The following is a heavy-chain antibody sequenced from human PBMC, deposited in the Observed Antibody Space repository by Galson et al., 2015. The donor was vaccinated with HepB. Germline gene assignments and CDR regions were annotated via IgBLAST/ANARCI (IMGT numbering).Heavy chain of an antibody. CDR2: IKSITDGGTT. D-gene: IGHD2/OR15-2a*01. Sequence: SLRLSCAASGFTFFNAWMSWVRQAPGRGLEWVGRIKSITDGGTTDYAAPVKGRFTISRDDSRNTVYLQMNTLKTEDTAVYFCVTDLWNSKARFDYWGQGTLVTVPS. CDR3: VTDLWNSKARFDY. CDR1: GFTFFNAW. V-gene: IGHV3-15*01. J-gene: IGHJ4*02.